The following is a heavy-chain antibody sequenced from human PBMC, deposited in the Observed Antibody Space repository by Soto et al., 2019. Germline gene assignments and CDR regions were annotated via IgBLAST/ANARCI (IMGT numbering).Heavy chain of an antibody. Sequence: SETLSLTCAVYGGSFSGYYWSWIRQPPGKGLEWIGEINHSGSTNYNPSLKSRVTISVDTSKNQFSLKLSSVTAADTAVYYCARGSIVVVPGYYYDMDVWGKGTTVIVSS. CDR1: GGSFSGYY. D-gene: IGHD2-2*01. CDR2: INHSGST. J-gene: IGHJ6*03. V-gene: IGHV4-34*01. CDR3: ARGSIVVVPGYYYDMDV.